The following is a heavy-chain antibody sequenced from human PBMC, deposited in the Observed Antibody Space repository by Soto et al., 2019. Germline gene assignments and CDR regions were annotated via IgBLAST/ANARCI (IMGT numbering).Heavy chain of an antibody. V-gene: IGHV3-74*03. Sequence: EVQLVESGGGLVQPGGSLRLSCAASGFSFSNYWMHWVRQAPGKGLVWLSGINNDGATTTHADSVKGRFTISRDNAKNTLYLQMSGLRAEDTAVYYCASPRRGYWGQGTLVTVSS. CDR3: ASPRRGY. CDR2: INNDGATT. J-gene: IGHJ4*02. CDR1: GFSFSNYW.